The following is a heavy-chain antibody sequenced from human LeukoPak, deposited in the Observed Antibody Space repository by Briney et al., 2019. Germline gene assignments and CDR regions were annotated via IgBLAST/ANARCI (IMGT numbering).Heavy chain of an antibody. CDR2: INPSGGST. D-gene: IGHD2-2*02. J-gene: IGHJ6*04. CDR3: ARDKRGCSSTSYYTSFYYYYGMDV. CDR1: GYTFTSYY. Sequence: ASVKVSYRASGYTFTSYYMHWLRQAPGQGLGWRGIINPSGGSTSHGQNVQGRVYMTRDTSTFTVYMELGSLRFEETAVYHCARDKRGCSSTSYYTSFYYYYGMDVWGKGTTVTVSS. V-gene: IGHV1-46*01.